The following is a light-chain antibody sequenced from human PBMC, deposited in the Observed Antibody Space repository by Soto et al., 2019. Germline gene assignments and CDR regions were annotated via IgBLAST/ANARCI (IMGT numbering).Light chain of an antibody. V-gene: IGKV3-20*01. CDR1: QSVSSPY. CDR2: GAS. J-gene: IGKJ5*01. Sequence: EIVLTQSPGTLSLSPGERAALSCRASQSVSSPYLAWYQQKPGQAPRLLIYGASSRATGIPDRFSGSGSGTGFTLTISRLEPEDFAVYYCQQYGSSPLTFGQGTRLEIK. CDR3: QQYGSSPLT.